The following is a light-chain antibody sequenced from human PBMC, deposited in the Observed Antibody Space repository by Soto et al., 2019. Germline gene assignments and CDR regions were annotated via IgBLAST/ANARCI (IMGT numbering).Light chain of an antibody. CDR2: AAS. CDR3: QLYNLYPWT. J-gene: IGKJ1*01. V-gene: IGKV1-5*01. CDR1: QSISSW. Sequence: DIQMTQSPSTLSASVGDRVTITCRASQSISSWLAWYQQKPGKAPKLLIYAASSLESGVPSRFSGSGSGTEFTLTISSLQPDDFATYYCQLYNLYPWTFGQGTKVEIQ.